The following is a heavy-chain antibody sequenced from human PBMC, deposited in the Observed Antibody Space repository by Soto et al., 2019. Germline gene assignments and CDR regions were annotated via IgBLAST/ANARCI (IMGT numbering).Heavy chain of an antibody. J-gene: IGHJ5*02. CDR1: GYTFTSYA. V-gene: IGHV1-3*01. CDR2: INAGNGNT. CDR3: ARMVGDWDHDWFDP. D-gene: IGHD2-21*02. Sequence: ASVKVSCKASGYTFTSYAMHWVRQAPGQRLEWMGWINAGNGNTKYSQKFQGRVNITRDTSARTAYMELSSLRSEDTAVYYCARMVGDWDHDWFDPWGQGTMVTVSS.